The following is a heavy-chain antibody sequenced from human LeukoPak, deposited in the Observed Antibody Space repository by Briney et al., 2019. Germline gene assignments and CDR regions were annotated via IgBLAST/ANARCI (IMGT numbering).Heavy chain of an antibody. CDR1: GYTFTGYY. J-gene: IGHJ4*02. CDR2: INPNSGGT. CDR3: ARVYKIETYFDY. D-gene: IGHD5-24*01. V-gene: IGHV1-2*02. Sequence: ASVKVSCKASGYTFTGYYMHWVRQAPGQGLEWMGWINPNSGGTNYAQKLQGRVTMTTDTSTSTAYMELRSLRSDDTAVYYCARVYKIETYFDYWGQGTLVTVPS.